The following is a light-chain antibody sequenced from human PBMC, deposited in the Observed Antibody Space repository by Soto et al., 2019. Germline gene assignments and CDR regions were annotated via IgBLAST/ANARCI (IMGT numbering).Light chain of an antibody. J-gene: IGLJ2*01. CDR2: DVS. Sequence: QSALNQPASVSGSPGQSITISCTGTSSDVGGYNYVSWYQQHPDKAPQLMIFDVSNRPSGISDRFSGSKSGNTASLTISGLQAEDEADYYCSSYTSTNTLVFGGGTKVTVL. CDR3: SSYTSTNTLV. CDR1: SSDVGGYNY. V-gene: IGLV2-14*03.